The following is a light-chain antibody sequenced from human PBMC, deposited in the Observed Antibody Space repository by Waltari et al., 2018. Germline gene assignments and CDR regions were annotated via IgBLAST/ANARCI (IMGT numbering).Light chain of an antibody. V-gene: IGKV1-5*03. J-gene: IGKJ1*01. CDR2: KAS. CDR1: QSISNW. CDR3: QQYDSYPWT. Sequence: DIQMTQFPSTLSASVGDRVTITCRTSQSISNWLAWNQQKPGKTTKLLIYKASSLESGVPSRFSGSGSGTEFTLTISSLQPDDFATYYCQQYDSYPWTFGQGTKVEIK.